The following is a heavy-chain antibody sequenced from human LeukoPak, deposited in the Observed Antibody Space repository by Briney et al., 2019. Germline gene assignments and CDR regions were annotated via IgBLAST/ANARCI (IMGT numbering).Heavy chain of an antibody. D-gene: IGHD2-2*01. J-gene: IGHJ5*02. CDR1: GGTFSSYA. CDR3: ARSFPVGYCSSTSCYVNWFDP. V-gene: IGHV1-69*05. Sequence: ASVKVSCKASGGTFSSYAISWVRQAPGQGLEWMGGIIPIFGTANYAQKFQGRVTITTDESTCTAYMELSSLRSEDTAVYYCARSFPVGYCSSTSCYVNWFDPWGQGTLVTVSS. CDR2: IIPIFGTA.